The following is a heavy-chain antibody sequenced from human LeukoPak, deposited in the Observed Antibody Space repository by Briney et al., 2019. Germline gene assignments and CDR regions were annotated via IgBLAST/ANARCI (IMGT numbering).Heavy chain of an antibody. V-gene: IGHV1-2*02. J-gene: IGHJ6*03. D-gene: IGHD1-20*01. CDR2: ISPNSGDT. Sequence: GASVKVSCKASGYTFTDYYLHWVRQAPGQGLEWMGWISPNSGDTNSAQKFQGRVTMTRDTSISTAYMELSWLRTDDTAVYYCASPRYNWNYPDVWGKGTTVTVSS. CDR1: GYTFTDYY. CDR3: ASPRYNWNYPDV.